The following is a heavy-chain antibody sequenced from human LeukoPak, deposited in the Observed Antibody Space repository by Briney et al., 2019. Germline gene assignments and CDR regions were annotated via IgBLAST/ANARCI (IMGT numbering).Heavy chain of an antibody. D-gene: IGHD1-7*01. J-gene: IGHJ4*02. CDR1: GFTVSSNY. Sequence: GGSLRLSCAASGFTVSSNYMSWARQAPGKGLEWVSVIYSGGSTYYADSVKGRFTISRDNSKNTLHLQMNSLRAEDTAVYYCATQVTATNPNDYWGQGTLVTVSS. CDR3: ATQVTATNPNDY. CDR2: IYSGGST. V-gene: IGHV3-66*02.